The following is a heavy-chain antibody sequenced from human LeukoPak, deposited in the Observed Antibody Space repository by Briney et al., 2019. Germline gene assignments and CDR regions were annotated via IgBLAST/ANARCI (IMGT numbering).Heavy chain of an antibody. CDR1: GFTFSSYA. CDR2: ISGSGGST. J-gene: IGHJ4*02. Sequence: GGSLRLSCAASGFTFSSYAMSWVRQAPGKGLEWVSAISGSGGSTYYADSVKDRFTISRDNSKNTLYLQMNSLRAEDTAVYYCAKGLWVYGRGLYFDYWGQGTLVTVSS. D-gene: IGHD2-8*01. V-gene: IGHV3-23*01. CDR3: AKGLWVYGRGLYFDY.